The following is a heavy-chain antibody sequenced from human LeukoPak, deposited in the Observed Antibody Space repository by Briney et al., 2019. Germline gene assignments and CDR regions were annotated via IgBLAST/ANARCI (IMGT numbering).Heavy chain of an antibody. J-gene: IGHJ4*02. CDR1: GGSISSYY. CDR2: IYYSGTT. Sequence: SETLSLTCTVSGGSISSYYWSWIRQPPGKGLEWIGYIYYSGTTNYNPSLKSRVTISVDTSKNQFSLKLSSVTAADTTVYYCARGVYIAAAQYGYWGQGTLVTVSS. CDR3: ARGVYIAAAQYGY. V-gene: IGHV4-59*01. D-gene: IGHD6-13*01.